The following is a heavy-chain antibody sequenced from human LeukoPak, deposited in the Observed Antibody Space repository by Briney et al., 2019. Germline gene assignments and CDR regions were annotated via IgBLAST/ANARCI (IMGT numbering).Heavy chain of an antibody. D-gene: IGHD3-10*01. CDR2: ISSSSSYI. J-gene: IGHJ4*02. Sequence: GGSLRLSCAASGFTFSSYSMNWVRQAPGKGLEWVSSISSSSSYIYYADSVKGRFTISRDNAKNSLYLQMNSLRAEDTAVYYCARRPPYYYGSGSYDYWGQGTLVTVSS. CDR1: GFTFSSYS. CDR3: ARRPPYYYGSGSYDY. V-gene: IGHV3-21*01.